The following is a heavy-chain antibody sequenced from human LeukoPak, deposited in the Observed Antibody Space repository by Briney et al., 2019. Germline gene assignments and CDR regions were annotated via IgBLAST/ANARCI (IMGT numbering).Heavy chain of an antibody. J-gene: IGHJ3*02. V-gene: IGHV6-1*01. Sequence: SRTLSLTCGISGDSVSTNGVAWNWIRQSPSRGLEWLGRTYYRSKWYNDYAVSVKSRITINPDTSRNQFSLQLNSVTPEDTAVYYCARGRSSAFDTWGQGTVVTVSS. CDR1: GDSVSTNGVA. CDR3: ARGRSSAFDT. CDR2: TYYRSKWYN.